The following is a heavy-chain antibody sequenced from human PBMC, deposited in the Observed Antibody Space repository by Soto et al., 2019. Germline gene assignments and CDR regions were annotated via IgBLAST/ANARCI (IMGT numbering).Heavy chain of an antibody. V-gene: IGHV1-2*02. Sequence: ASVKVSCKASGYTFTGYYVHWLRQAPGEGLEWMGWINPNSGGTNYAQKFQGRVTMTRDTSISTAYMELSRLRSDDTAVYYCARDQGMQAGDAFDIWGQGTMVTASS. CDR1: GYTFTGYY. J-gene: IGHJ3*02. CDR2: INPNSGGT. CDR3: ARDQGMQAGDAFDI.